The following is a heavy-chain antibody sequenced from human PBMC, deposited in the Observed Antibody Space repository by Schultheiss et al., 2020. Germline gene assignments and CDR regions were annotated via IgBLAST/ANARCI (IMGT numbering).Heavy chain of an antibody. D-gene: IGHD1-14*01. CDR3: TTNRNSARFDY. Sequence: GGSLRLSCAASGFTFSNAWMSWVRQTPGRGLEWVGRIKSKTDGGTTDYAAPVKGRFTISRDDSKNTLYLQMNSLKTEDTAVYYCTTNRNSARFDYWGQGTLVTVSS. CDR2: IKSKTDGGTT. V-gene: IGHV3-15*01. J-gene: IGHJ4*02. CDR1: GFTFSNAW.